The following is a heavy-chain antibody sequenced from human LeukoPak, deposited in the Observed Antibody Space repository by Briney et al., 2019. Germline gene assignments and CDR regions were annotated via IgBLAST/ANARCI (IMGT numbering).Heavy chain of an antibody. Sequence: ASVKVSCKASGDTCTGYYMHWGRQAPGQGLELMGWINPNSGGTNYAQKFQSRVTMTRDTSISTAYMQLSRLRSDDAAVYYGARYPAIVPAVDNSYYYYYGMDVWGQGTTVTVSS. D-gene: IGHD2-2*01. CDR3: ARYPAIVPAVDNSYYYYYGMDV. V-gene: IGHV1-2*02. CDR1: GDTCTGYY. CDR2: INPNSGGT. J-gene: IGHJ6*02.